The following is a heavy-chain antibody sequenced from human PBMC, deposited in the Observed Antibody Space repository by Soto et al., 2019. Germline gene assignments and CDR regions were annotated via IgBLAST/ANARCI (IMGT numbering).Heavy chain of an antibody. Sequence: ASVKVSCKASGGTFSSYAISWVRQAPGQGLEWMGGIIPIFGTANYAQKFQGRVTITADKSTSTAYMELSSLRSEDTAVYYYARGRAPPYNWFDPWGQGTLVTVPS. J-gene: IGHJ5*02. V-gene: IGHV1-69*06. CDR3: ARGRAPPYNWFDP. CDR1: GGTFSSYA. CDR2: IIPIFGTA.